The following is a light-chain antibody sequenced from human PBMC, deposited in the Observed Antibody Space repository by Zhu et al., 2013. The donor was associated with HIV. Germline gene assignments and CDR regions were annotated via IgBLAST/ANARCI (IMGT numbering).Light chain of an antibody. J-gene: IGKJ1*01. V-gene: IGKV3-20*01. CDR1: QSVSSSY. CDR2: GAS. CDR3: QQYGSSPGWT. Sequence: EILLTQSPGTLSLSPGERATLSCRASQSVSSSYLAWYQQKPGQAPRLLIYGASSRATGIPDRFSGSGSGTDFTLTISRLEPEDFAVYYCQQYGSSPGWTFGQGDQGGNQT.